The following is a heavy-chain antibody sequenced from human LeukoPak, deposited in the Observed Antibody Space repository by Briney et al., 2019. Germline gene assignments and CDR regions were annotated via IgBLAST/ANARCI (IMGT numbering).Heavy chain of an antibody. D-gene: IGHD4-23*01. J-gene: IGHJ1*01. CDR1: GFTFSNYA. CDR3: YGGNAEQ. Sequence: GGSLRLSCAASGFTFSNYAMSWVRQAPGKGLVWVSGINTDGSSTNYADSVKGRFTISRDNAKSTLYLQMNSLRVEDMAVYYCYGGNAEQWGQGTLVTVSS. V-gene: IGHV3-74*01. CDR2: INTDGSST.